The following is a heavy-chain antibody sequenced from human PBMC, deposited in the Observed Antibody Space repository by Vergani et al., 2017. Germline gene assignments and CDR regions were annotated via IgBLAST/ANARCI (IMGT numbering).Heavy chain of an antibody. Sequence: QVQLQESGPGLVKPSETLSLTCTVSGGSISSYYWSWIRQPPGKGLEWIGYIYYSGSTNYNPSLKSRVTISVDTSKNQFSLKLSSVTAADTAVYYCARDLVTVAGRYFDYWGQATLVTVSS. J-gene: IGHJ4*02. CDR2: IYYSGST. CDR3: ARDLVTVAGRYFDY. V-gene: IGHV4-59*01. CDR1: GGSISSYY. D-gene: IGHD6-19*01.